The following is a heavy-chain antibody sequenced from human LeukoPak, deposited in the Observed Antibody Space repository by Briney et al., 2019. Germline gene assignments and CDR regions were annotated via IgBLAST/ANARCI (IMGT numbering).Heavy chain of an antibody. CDR2: INYSEST. J-gene: IGHJ6*03. Sequence: PSETLSLTCTVSGGSISSSSYYWGWIRQPPGKGLEWIGSINYSESTYYNPSLKSRVTISVDTSKNQFSLKLSSVTAADTAVYYCARMRIYYYYMDVWGKGTTVTISS. D-gene: IGHD2-15*01. CDR1: GGSISSSSYY. V-gene: IGHV4-39*07. CDR3: ARMRIYYYYMDV.